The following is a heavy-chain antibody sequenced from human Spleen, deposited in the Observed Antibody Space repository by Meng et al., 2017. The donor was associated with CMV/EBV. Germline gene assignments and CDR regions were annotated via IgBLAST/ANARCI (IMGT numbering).Heavy chain of an antibody. D-gene: IGHD1-1*01. J-gene: IGHJ4*02. CDR3: ARQDRYNWNDRDY. V-gene: IGHV1-18*01. CDR2: ISAYNGNT. Sequence: KASGYTFTNYGITWVLQAPGQGLEWMGWISAYNGNTNYAQKLQGRVTMTTDTSTSTAYMELRSLRSDDTAVYYCARQDRYNWNDRDYWGQGTLVTVSS. CDR1: GYTFTNYG.